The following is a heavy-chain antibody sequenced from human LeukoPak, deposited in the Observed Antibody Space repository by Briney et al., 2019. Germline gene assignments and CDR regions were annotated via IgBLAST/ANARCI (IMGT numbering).Heavy chain of an antibody. CDR1: GYTFTGYY. J-gene: IGHJ6*03. D-gene: IGHD2-2*01. CDR3: ARGPIIDIVVIPAAADYYHMDV. V-gene: IGHV1-2*02. Sequence: ASVKVSCKASGYTFTGYYMHWVRQAPGQGLEWMGWISPNSGGTNYAQKFQGRVTMTRDTSINTAYMELSRLRSDDTAVYYCARGPIIDIVVIPAAADYYHMDVWGKGTTVTVSS. CDR2: ISPNSGGT.